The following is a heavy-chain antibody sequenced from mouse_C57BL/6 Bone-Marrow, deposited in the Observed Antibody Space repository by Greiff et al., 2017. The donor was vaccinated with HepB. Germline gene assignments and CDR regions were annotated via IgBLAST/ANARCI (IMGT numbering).Heavy chain of an antibody. D-gene: IGHD1-1*01. CDR3: ARQGYGSSHFDY. CDR1: GFTFSDYG. Sequence: VQLQQSGGGLVKPGGSLKLSCAASGFTFSDYGMHWVRQAPEKGLEWVAYISSGSSTIYYADTVKGRFTISRDNAKNTLFLQMTSLRSEDTAMYYCARQGYGSSHFDYWGQGTTLTVSS. V-gene: IGHV5-17*01. CDR2: ISSGSSTI. J-gene: IGHJ2*01.